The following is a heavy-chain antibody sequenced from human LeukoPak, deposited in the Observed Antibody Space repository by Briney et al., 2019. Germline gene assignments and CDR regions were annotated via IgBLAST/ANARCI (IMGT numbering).Heavy chain of an antibody. CDR2: INLNSGGT. D-gene: IGHD3-22*01. J-gene: IGHJ4*02. CDR1: GYTFTGYY. CDR3: ARDLGYYYDSSGVRDY. Sequence: ASVRVSCKASGYTFTGYYMHSVRQAPGQGLEWMGWINLNSGGTNYAQKFQGRVTMTRDTSISTAYMELSRLRSDDTAVYYCARDLGYYYDSSGVRDYWGQGTLVTVSS. V-gene: IGHV1-2*02.